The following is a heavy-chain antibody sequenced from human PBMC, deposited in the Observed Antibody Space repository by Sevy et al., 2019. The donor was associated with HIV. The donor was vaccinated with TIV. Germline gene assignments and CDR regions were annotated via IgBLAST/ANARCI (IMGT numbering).Heavy chain of an antibody. J-gene: IGHJ3*02. D-gene: IGHD3-3*01. Sequence: ASVKVSCKASRDTFNTYAIVWVRQAPGQGLEWMGGIVPKFGSANYAEKFEGKVTMTADESTITDHMEMSSLRSEDTAVYYCARRGITIFGVLTFDIWGQGTTVTVSS. V-gene: IGHV1-69*13. CDR2: IVPKFGSA. CDR3: ARRGITIFGVLTFDI. CDR1: RDTFNTYA.